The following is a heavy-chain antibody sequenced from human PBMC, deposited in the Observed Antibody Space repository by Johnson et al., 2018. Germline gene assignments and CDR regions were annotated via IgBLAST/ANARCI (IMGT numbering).Heavy chain of an antibody. J-gene: IGHJ6*03. V-gene: IGHV3-74*01. D-gene: IGHD6-25*01. CDR1: GFTFRSYD. CDR3: ARDLAGRPLSGHYYYYMDG. Sequence: VQSGGSLRLSCAASGFTFRSYDLHWVRQAPGKGLVWVSRINSDGSSTRYADSVKGRVTITRDNAKNTLYLQMNSLRAEDTAVYYCARDLAGRPLSGHYYYYMDGWGKGTTVTVSS. CDR2: INSDGSST.